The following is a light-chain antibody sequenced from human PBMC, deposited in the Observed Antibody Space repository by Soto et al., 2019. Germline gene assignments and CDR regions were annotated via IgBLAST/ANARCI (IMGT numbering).Light chain of an antibody. CDR1: SSNIGAGYD. J-gene: IGLJ2*01. CDR3: QSYDSSLSAWV. Sequence: QSVLTQPPSVSGAPGQRVTISCTGSSSNIGAGYDVHWYQQLPGTAPKLLLYGNSNRPSGVPDRFSGSKSGTPASLAITGLQAEDEADYYCQSYDSSLSAWVFGGGTKLTVL. CDR2: GNS. V-gene: IGLV1-40*01.